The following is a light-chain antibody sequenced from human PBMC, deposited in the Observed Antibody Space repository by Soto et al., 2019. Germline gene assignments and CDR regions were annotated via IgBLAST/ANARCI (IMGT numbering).Light chain of an antibody. Sequence: DIQMTHSXSSLCAXXXXXXTXXXGASQSISRYLNWYQQKPGKAPKLLIYAASSLQSGVPSRFSGSGSGTDFTLTISSLQPEDFATYYCQQSYSTSITFGQGTRLEIK. CDR3: QQSYSTSIT. V-gene: IGKV1-39*01. J-gene: IGKJ5*01. CDR2: AAS. CDR1: QSISRY.